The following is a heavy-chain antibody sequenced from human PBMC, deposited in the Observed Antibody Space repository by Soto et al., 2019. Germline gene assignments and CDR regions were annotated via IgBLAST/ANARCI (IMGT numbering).Heavy chain of an antibody. J-gene: IGHJ6*02. D-gene: IGHD3-10*01. CDR2: ITTSGNNT. CDR1: RYTFNNYA. CDR3: AKDMRYDSGDYYYYFYGMDV. Sequence: GGSLRLSCAATRYTFNNYAMNWVRQAPGQGLEWVSSITTSGNNTYYADSVRGRFTISRDGSDSTLYLQMSSLRVEDTAIYYCAKDMRYDSGDYYYYFYGMDVWGQGTTVTVSS. V-gene: IGHV3-23*01.